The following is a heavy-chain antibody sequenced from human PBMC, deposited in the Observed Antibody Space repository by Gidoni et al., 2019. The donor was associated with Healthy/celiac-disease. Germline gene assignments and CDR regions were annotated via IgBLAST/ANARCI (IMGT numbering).Heavy chain of an antibody. D-gene: IGHD3-22*01. Sequence: QVQLVESGGGVVQPGRSLRLSCAASGFTFSSYGMHWVRQAPGKGLEWVAVISYDGSNKYHADSVKGRFTISRDNSKNTLYLQMNSLRAEDTAVYYCAKSDRSGYSTIGGDAFDIWGQGTMVTVSS. V-gene: IGHV3-30*18. J-gene: IGHJ3*02. CDR2: ISYDGSNK. CDR3: AKSDRSGYSTIGGDAFDI. CDR1: GFTFSSYG.